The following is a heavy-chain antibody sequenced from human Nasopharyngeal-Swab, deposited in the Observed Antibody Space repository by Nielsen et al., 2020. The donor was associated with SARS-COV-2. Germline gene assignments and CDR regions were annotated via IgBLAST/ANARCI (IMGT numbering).Heavy chain of an antibody. V-gene: IGHV3-9*01. CDR3: ARDGVDYSSSWYGLSYYFDY. Sequence: SLKISCAASGFTFDDYAMHWVRQAPGKGLEWVSGISWNSGSIGYADSVKGRFTISRDNSKNTLYLQMNSLRAEDTAVYYCARDGVDYSSSWYGLSYYFDYWGQGTLVTVSS. CDR1: GFTFDDYA. CDR2: ISWNSGSI. J-gene: IGHJ4*02. D-gene: IGHD6-13*01.